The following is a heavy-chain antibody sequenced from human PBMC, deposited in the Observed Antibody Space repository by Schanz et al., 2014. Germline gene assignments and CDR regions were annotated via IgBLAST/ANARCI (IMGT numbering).Heavy chain of an antibody. CDR1: GYTFTSYS. V-gene: IGHV1-46*03. Sequence: QVQLVQSGAEVKKPGASVKVSCKASGYTFTSYSMHWVRQAPGQGLEWMGIINLSGGSTNNAQKFQGRHTMTRDTSTSTVYMELSSLRSEDTAVYYCARDGGEVVRGVSEGVNHYYDGMDVWGQGTTVTVSS. J-gene: IGHJ6*02. CDR2: INLSGGST. D-gene: IGHD3-10*01. CDR3: ARDGGEVVRGVSEGVNHYYDGMDV.